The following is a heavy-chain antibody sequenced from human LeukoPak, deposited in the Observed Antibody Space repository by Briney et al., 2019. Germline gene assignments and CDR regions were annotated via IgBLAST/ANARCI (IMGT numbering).Heavy chain of an antibody. CDR2: INHSGST. D-gene: IGHD6-19*01. V-gene: IGHV4-34*01. Sequence: PSETLSLTCAVYGGSFSGYYWSWIRQPPGKGLEWIGEINHSGSTNYNPSLKSRVTISVDTSKNQFSLKLSSVTAADTAVYYCARGEGHSSGWIYYFDYWGQGTLVTVSS. CDR3: ARGEGHSSGWIYYFDY. J-gene: IGHJ4*02. CDR1: GGSFSGYY.